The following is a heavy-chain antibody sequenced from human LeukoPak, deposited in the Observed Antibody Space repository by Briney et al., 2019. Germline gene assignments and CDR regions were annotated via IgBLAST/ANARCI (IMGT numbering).Heavy chain of an antibody. CDR2: INTNTGNP. J-gene: IGHJ4*02. CDR3: ARETTVTNLDY. V-gene: IGHV7-4-1*02. Sequence: ASVNVSCRASGYTFTSYAMNWVRQAPGQGLEWMGWINTNTGNPTYAQGFTGRFVFSLDTSVSTAYLQISSLKAEDTAVYYCARETTVTNLDYWGQGTLVTVSS. CDR1: GYTFTSYA. D-gene: IGHD4-17*01.